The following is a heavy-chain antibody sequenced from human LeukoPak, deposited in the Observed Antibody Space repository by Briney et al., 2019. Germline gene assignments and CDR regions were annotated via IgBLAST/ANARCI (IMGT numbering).Heavy chain of an antibody. CDR2: IYYCGST. J-gene: IGHJ4*02. Sequence: SETLSLTCTVSGGSLSSYFWSWIRQPPGKGLEWIAYIYYCGSTNYNPSLKSRVTISVDTSKNQFSLKLSSVTAADTAVYYCARQPSSWFTSFDSWGQGTLVTVSS. V-gene: IGHV4-59*01. D-gene: IGHD6-13*01. CDR3: ARQPSSWFTSFDS. CDR1: GGSLSSYF.